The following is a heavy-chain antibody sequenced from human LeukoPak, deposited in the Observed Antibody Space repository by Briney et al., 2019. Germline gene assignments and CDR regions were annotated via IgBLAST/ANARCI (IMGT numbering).Heavy chain of an antibody. CDR2: IYYSGST. J-gene: IGHJ6*04. V-gene: IGHV4-59*01. D-gene: IGHD2-15*01. Sequence: SETLSLTCTVSGGSISSYYWSWIRQPPGKGLEWTGYIYYSGSTNYNPSLKNRVTISVDTSKNQFSLKLSSVTAADTAVYYCARVALVAATMGYYYGMDVWGKGTTVTVSS. CDR3: ARVALVAATMGYYYGMDV. CDR1: GGSISSYY.